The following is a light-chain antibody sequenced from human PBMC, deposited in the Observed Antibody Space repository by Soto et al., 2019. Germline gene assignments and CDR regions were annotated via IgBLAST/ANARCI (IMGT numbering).Light chain of an antibody. CDR2: EVS. J-gene: IGLJ3*02. V-gene: IGLV2-14*01. CDR1: SSYVGGFNY. CDR3: SSFTTSNTWV. Sequence: QSVLPQPASVSGSPGQSITISCTGTSSYVGGFNYVSWYQQYPGEAPKLLIYEVSNRPSGVSSRFSGSKSGNTASLTISGLQADDEGDYYCSSFTTSNTWVFGGGTKVTVL.